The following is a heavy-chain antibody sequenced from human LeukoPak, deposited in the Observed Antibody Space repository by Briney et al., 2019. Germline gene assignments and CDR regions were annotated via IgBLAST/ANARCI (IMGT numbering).Heavy chain of an antibody. Sequence: NPSETLSLTCAVSGGSVNSHFCSWVRHSPGKGLEWIGYYYYGGSTLYNPSLSSRVTISVDASKNHFSLRLNSVTGADTGVYYCAIMGSAYGNAFDVWGQGTMVTVSS. CDR1: GGSVNSHF. V-gene: IGHV4-59*02. CDR3: AIMGSAYGNAFDV. J-gene: IGHJ3*01. D-gene: IGHD3-3*01. CDR2: YYYGGST.